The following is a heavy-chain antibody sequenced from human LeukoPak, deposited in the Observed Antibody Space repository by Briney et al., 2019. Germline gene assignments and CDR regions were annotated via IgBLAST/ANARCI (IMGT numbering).Heavy chain of an antibody. CDR3: ARVTDSSGYYYWDY. CDR1: GGSISSYY. Sequence: SGTLSLTCTVSGGSISSYYWSWIRQPPGKGLEWIGYIYYSGSTNYNPSLKSRVTISVDTSKNQFSLKLSSVTAADTAVYYCARVTDSSGYYYWDYWGQGTLVTVSS. V-gene: IGHV4-59*01. CDR2: IYYSGST. D-gene: IGHD3-22*01. J-gene: IGHJ4*02.